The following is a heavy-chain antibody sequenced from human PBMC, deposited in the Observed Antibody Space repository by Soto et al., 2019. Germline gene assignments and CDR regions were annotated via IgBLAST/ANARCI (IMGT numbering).Heavy chain of an antibody. J-gene: IGHJ5*02. Sequence: SSETLSLTCTVSGGSVSSGSYYWSWIRQPPGKGLEWIGYIYYSGSTNYNPSLKSRVTISVDTSKNQFSLKLSSVTAADTAVYYCARDSWAAAGGGCFDPWGQGTLVTVSS. CDR3: ARDSWAAAGGGCFDP. V-gene: IGHV4-61*01. CDR2: IYYSGST. D-gene: IGHD6-13*01. CDR1: GGSVSSGSYY.